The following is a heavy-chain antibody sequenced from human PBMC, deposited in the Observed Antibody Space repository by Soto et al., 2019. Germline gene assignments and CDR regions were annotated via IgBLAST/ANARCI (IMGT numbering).Heavy chain of an antibody. J-gene: IGHJ6*02. CDR1: SASLGDPY. V-gene: IGHV4-34*01. D-gene: IGHD5-18*01. CDR2: VHPSGST. CDR3: ARGKPSGYRFGPRNFFYYGLDV. Sequence: PSETLSLTCAVFSASLGDPYWAWIRQSPDKGLEWIGEVHPSGSTDYNPSLKRLLTLSLDTSKNQFSLKVASVTAADTAVYFCARGKPSGYRFGPRNFFYYGLDVWGPGTTVTVSS.